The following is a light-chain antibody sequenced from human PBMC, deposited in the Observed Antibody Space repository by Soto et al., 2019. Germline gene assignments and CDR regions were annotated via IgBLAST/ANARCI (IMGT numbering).Light chain of an antibody. CDR3: QQSYSTPRTT. Sequence: IQMTQSPSSLSTSVGDRVTITCRASQSISSYLNWYQQKPGKAPKLLIYAASSLQSGVPSRFSGSGSGTDFTLTISSLQPEDFATYYCQQSYSTPRTTFGGGTKVDSK. V-gene: IGKV1-39*01. CDR2: AAS. CDR1: QSISSY. J-gene: IGKJ4*01.